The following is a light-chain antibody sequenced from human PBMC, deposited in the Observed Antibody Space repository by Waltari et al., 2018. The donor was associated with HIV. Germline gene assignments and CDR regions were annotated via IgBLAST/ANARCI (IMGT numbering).Light chain of an antibody. CDR1: QNIGAY. J-gene: IGKJ3*01. V-gene: IGKV1-39*01. Sequence: DIQLTQSPSPMSAFVGDRVTLTCRASQNIGAYVNWYQQQPGEPPKLLIYSTTSLQPGVPSRFSGRGSGTDFALTISSLQSEDFATYYGEQIYTFPLFTFGPGTKVDIK. CDR2: STT. CDR3: EQIYTFPLFT.